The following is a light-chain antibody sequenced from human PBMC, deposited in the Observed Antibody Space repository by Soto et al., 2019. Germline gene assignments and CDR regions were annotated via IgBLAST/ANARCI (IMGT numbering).Light chain of an antibody. CDR1: QSVSGN. CDR3: QQFNSSPLT. J-gene: IGKJ1*01. Sequence: IVMTQSPATVSGSPGERVTLSCRASQSVSGNVAWYHQKPGQPPRLLVYGASTTATDIPARFFGSGSETDFTLTITWLQSEDFGIYYCQQFNSSPLTFGQGTKVEIK. V-gene: IGKV3-15*01. CDR2: GAS.